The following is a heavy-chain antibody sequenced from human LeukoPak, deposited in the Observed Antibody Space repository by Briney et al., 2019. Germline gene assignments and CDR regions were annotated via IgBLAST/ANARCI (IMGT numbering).Heavy chain of an antibody. J-gene: IGHJ4*02. CDR2: ISAYNGNT. Sequence: GASVKVSCKASGCTFTSYGISWVRQAPGQGLEWMGWISAYNGNTNYAQKFQGRVTMTTDTSTSTAYMELRSLRSDDTAVYYCAGSGDIVATKSFDYWGQGTLVTVSS. D-gene: IGHD5-12*01. V-gene: IGHV1-18*01. CDR3: AGSGDIVATKSFDY. CDR1: GCTFTSYG.